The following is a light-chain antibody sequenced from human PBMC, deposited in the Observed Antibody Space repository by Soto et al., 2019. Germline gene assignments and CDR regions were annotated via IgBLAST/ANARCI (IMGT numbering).Light chain of an antibody. CDR3: QQSYSTPPWT. Sequence: DIQMTQSPSSLSASVGDRFTITCRASQSIVTYLNWYLQKPGKAPKLXXYAASNLQSGVPSRFSGSGSGTDFTLTISSLQPEDFANYFCQQSYSTPPWTFGQGTKVDNK. V-gene: IGKV1-39*01. CDR2: AAS. J-gene: IGKJ1*01. CDR1: QSIVTY.